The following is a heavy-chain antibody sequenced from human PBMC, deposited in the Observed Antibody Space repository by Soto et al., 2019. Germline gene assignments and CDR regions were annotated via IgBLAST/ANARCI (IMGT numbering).Heavy chain of an antibody. J-gene: IGHJ4*02. V-gene: IGHV4-39*01. CDR3: VSQRTTVPTQAYFDY. Sequence: PSETLSLTCTVSGGSVTNSSYYWGWIRQSPGKGLEWIGSVYYRGRSYSKSSVKSRVTISVDTSKNRFSLCLNSVTASDTAVYFCVSQRTTVPTQAYFDYWGPGALGTVS. CDR1: GGSVTNSSYY. CDR2: VYYRGRS. D-gene: IGHD4-17*01.